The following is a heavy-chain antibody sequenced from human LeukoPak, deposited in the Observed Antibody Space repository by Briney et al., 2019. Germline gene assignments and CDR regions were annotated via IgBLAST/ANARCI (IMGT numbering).Heavy chain of an antibody. D-gene: IGHD3-10*01. Sequence: GGSLRLSCAASGFTFSSYAMSWVRQAPEKGLEWVSAISGSGGYTYYADSVKGRFTISRDNSKNTLYLEMNSLRAEDTAVYYCAKEVYYYGSGSYYSANYIDYWGQGTLVTVSS. CDR1: GFTFSSYA. J-gene: IGHJ4*02. CDR3: AKEVYYYGSGSYYSANYIDY. V-gene: IGHV3-23*01. CDR2: ISGSGGYT.